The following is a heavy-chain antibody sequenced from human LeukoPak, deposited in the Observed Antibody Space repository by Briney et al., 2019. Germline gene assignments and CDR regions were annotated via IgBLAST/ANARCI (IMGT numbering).Heavy chain of an antibody. V-gene: IGHV4-39*07. D-gene: IGHD5-24*01. Sequence: SETLSLTCLISGDSINRTNNYWGWIRQSPGAGLEWVGSILYSGNAYYNPSLKSRVTMSVDRSKNQFSLRMTSLTAADTAVYYCVRVVGRWLHFNSWGQGTLVTVSS. CDR3: VRVVGRWLHFNS. J-gene: IGHJ4*02. CDR1: GDSINRTNNY. CDR2: ILYSGNA.